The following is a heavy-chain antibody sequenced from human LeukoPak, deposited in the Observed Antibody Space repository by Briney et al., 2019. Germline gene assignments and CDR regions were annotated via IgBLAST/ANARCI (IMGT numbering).Heavy chain of an antibody. CDR1: GGSISNENW. D-gene: IGHD5-18*01. CDR3: ARDNVDTAMPNYYYYYGMDV. J-gene: IGHJ6*02. CDR2: IHYRGGT. V-gene: IGHV4-4*02. Sequence: PSGTLSLTCAVSGGSISNENWWSWVRQPPGKGLEWIGEIHYRGGTNYNPSLRSRVTISVDTSKNQFSLKMASVTAADTAVYYCARDNVDTAMPNYYYYYGMDVWGQGTTVTVSS.